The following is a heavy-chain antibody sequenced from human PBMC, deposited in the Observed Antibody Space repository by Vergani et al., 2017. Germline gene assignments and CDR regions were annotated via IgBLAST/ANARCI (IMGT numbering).Heavy chain of an antibody. J-gene: IGHJ5*02. CDR2: INRNSGNP. CDR3: VRTRSGSXTGGSCYSGWFDP. D-gene: IGHD2-15*01. V-gene: IGHV7-4-1*02. Sequence: QVQLVQSGSEVKKPGASVEVSCRASGYTSTNYALNWARQAPGQGLEWMGWINRNSGNPTYAQGFKGRFVFSLDSSVSTSYLQINSLQPEDTAVYYCVRTRSGSXTGGSCYSGWFDPWGQGTLVTVSS. CDR1: GYTSTNYA.